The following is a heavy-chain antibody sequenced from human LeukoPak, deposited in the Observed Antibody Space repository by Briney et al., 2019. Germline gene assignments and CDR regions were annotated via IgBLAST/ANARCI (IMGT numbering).Heavy chain of an antibody. CDR3: AKASPGSGYSSHIDY. J-gene: IGHJ4*02. CDR2: IKQDGSEK. V-gene: IGHV3-7*03. Sequence: GGSLRLSCAASGFTFSSYWMSWVRQAPGKGLEWVANIKQDGSEKYYVDSVKGRFTISRDNAKNSLYLQMNSLRAEDMAFYYCAKASPGSGYSSHIDYWGQGTLVTVSS. CDR1: GFTFSSYW. D-gene: IGHD6-13*01.